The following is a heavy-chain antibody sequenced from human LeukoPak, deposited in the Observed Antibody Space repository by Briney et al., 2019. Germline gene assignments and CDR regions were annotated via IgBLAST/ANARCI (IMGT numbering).Heavy chain of an antibody. D-gene: IGHD4-17*01. CDR3: ATPTVTTDVGAFDI. CDR2: INYSGST. CDR1: GGSISSSSYY. J-gene: IGHJ3*02. Sequence: TSETLSLTCTVSGGSISSSSYYWGWIRQPPGKGLEWIGSINYSGSTYYNPSLKSRVTISVDTSKNQFSLKLSSVTAADTAVYYCATPTVTTDVGAFDIWGQGTMVTVSS. V-gene: IGHV4-39*07.